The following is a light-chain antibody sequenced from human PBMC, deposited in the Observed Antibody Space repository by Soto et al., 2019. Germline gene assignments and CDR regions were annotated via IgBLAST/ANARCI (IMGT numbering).Light chain of an antibody. CDR1: QSVSSSY. Sequence: EIVLTQSPGTLSLSPGERATLSCRASQSVSSSYLAWYQQKPGQAPRLLIYGASSRATGIPDRFSGSGSVTDFTLTISRLEPEDFAVYYCQQYSSSPPVTFGQGTKVEIK. V-gene: IGKV3-20*01. J-gene: IGKJ1*01. CDR2: GAS. CDR3: QQYSSSPPVT.